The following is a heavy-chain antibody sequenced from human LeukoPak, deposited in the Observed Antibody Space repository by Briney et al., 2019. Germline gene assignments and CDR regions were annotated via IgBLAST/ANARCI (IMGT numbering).Heavy chain of an antibody. J-gene: IGHJ4*02. CDR3: ARRHRVSIAVAGKGFDY. V-gene: IGHV4-34*01. D-gene: IGHD6-19*01. CDR1: GGSFSGYY. CDR2: INHSGST. Sequence: PSETLSLTCAVYGGSFSGYYWSWIRQPPGKGLEWIGEINHSGSTNYNPSLKSRVTISVDTSKNQFSLKLSSVTAADTAVYYCARRHRVSIAVAGKGFDYWGQGTLVTVSS.